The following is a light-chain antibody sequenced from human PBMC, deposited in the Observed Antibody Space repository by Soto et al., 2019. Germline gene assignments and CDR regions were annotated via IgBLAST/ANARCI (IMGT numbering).Light chain of an antibody. Sequence: QSVLTQPASVSGSPGQSITISCTGTSSDVGAYNFVSWYQHHPDKAPKLMISEVSNRPSGVSDRFSGSKSGNTASLTISGLQAEDEADYYCSSYTSIITLYVFGSGTKVTVL. J-gene: IGLJ1*01. V-gene: IGLV2-14*01. CDR3: SSYTSIITLYV. CDR1: SSDVGAYNF. CDR2: EVS.